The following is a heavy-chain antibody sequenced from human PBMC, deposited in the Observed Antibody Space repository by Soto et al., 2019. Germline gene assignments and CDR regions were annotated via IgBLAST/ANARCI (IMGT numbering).Heavy chain of an antibody. Sequence: EVHLVESGGGLVKPGGSLRLSCAASGFTFRSFTMNWVRQAPGKGLEWVSTISSNSAYIYYTDALRGRFTISRDNANTSLHLQLNSLRAEDTPVYYCTRDASRDSSARGWFAPWGPGPLVTVSS. V-gene: IGHV3-21*01. J-gene: IGHJ5*02. CDR1: GFTFRSFT. CDR3: TRDASRDSSARGWFAP. CDR2: ISSNSAYI. D-gene: IGHD6-13*01.